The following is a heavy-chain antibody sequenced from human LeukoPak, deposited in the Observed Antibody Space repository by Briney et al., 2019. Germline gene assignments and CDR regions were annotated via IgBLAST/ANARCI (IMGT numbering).Heavy chain of an antibody. V-gene: IGHV4-4*02. D-gene: IGHD1-26*01. CDR1: GVSITDNW. CDR2: ILHTGPT. J-gene: IGHJ4*02. CDR3: VRGGTYYLPY. Sequence: SETLSLTCAVSGVSITDNWWSWIRQPPGKGLEWIGEILHTGPTNFNPSLKSRVTISMDKSKNQLSLRLNSVTAADTAIYYCVRGGTYYLPYWGQGILVTVSS.